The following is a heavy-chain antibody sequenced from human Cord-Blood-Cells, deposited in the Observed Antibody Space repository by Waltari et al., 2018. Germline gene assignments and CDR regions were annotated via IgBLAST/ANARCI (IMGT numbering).Heavy chain of an antibody. D-gene: IGHD3-3*01. V-gene: IGHV3-66*01. CDR2: IYSGCST. Sequence: EVQLVESGGGLVQPGGSLRLSCAASGFTVSSNYMSWVRQAPGKGLEWVSVIYSGCSTYYADSVKGRFTIARDNSKNTLYLQMNSLRAEDTAVYYCARDGYYDFWSGYYDYWGQGTLVTVSS. CDR1: GFTVSSNY. J-gene: IGHJ4*02. CDR3: ARDGYYDFWSGYYDY.